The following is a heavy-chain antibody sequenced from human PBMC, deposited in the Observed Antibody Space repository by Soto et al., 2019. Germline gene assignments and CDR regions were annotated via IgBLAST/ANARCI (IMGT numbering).Heavy chain of an antibody. CDR1: GHTFNDYY. Sequence: QVQLVQSGTEVRSPGASVKVSCKASGHTFNDYYIHWVRQAPGQGLEWMGWINPKTGGTKFHQKFQGRVSLTRDTSISTAYMVLSRLRSDDTALYYCARATLCSGGSCEVTTLDYWGQGTLVTVSS. CDR2: INPKTGGT. D-gene: IGHD2-15*01. CDR3: ARATLCSGGSCEVTTLDY. J-gene: IGHJ4*02. V-gene: IGHV1-2*02.